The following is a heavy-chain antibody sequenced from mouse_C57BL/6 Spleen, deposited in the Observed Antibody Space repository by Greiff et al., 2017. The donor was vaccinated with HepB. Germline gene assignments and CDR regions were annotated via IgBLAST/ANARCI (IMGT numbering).Heavy chain of an antibody. Sequence: EVKLVESGGGLVKPGGSLKLSCAASGFTFSDYGMHWVRQAPEKGLEWVAYISSGSSTIYYADTVKGRFTISRDNAKNTLFLQMTRLRSEDTAMYYCARPHYGSRNYYSMDYWGQGTSVTVSS. CDR3: ARPHYGSRNYYSMDY. CDR2: ISSGSSTI. V-gene: IGHV5-17*01. CDR1: GFTFSDYG. D-gene: IGHD1-1*01. J-gene: IGHJ4*01.